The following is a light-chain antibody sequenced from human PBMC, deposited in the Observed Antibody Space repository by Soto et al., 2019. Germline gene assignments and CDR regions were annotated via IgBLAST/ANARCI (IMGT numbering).Light chain of an antibody. CDR1: QSVSRY. CDR3: QQYNNWTLT. V-gene: IGKV3-11*01. Sequence: EIVLTQSPATLSLSPRERATLSSRASQSVSRYLAWYQQKPGQAPRLLIYDASNRATGIPARFSGSVSGTDCTLTISSLKYEDVALYYCQQYNNWTLTFGGGTKVDI. CDR2: DAS. J-gene: IGKJ4*01.